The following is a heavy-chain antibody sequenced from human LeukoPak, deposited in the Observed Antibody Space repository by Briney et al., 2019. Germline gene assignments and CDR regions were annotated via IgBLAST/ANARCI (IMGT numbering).Heavy chain of an antibody. CDR1: GYRFTMFW. CDR2: IYPGDSDA. CDR3: ESHSSYSDYDAFDI. V-gene: IGHV5-51*01. Sequence: GESLKISCQASGYRFTMFWIGWVRQMPGKGLEWLGIIYPGDSDARYSPSFQGQVIISVDKSINTAYLQWGTLKASDTAVYYCESHSSYSDYDAFDIWGQGTTVTVSS. J-gene: IGHJ3*02. D-gene: IGHD4-11*01.